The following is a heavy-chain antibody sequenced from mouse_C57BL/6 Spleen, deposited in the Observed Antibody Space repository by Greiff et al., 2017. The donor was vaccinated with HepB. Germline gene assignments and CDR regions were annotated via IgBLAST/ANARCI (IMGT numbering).Heavy chain of an antibody. CDR2: IDPSDSYT. J-gene: IGHJ2*01. V-gene: IGHV1-69*01. Sequence: QVQLQQPGAELVMPGASVKLSCKASGYTFTSYWMHWVKQRPGQGLEWIGEIDPSDSYTNYNQKFKGKSTLTVDKSSSTAYMQLSSLTSEDSAVYYCAIYGNFYYFDYWGQGTTLTVSS. D-gene: IGHD2-1*01. CDR1: GYTFTSYW. CDR3: AIYGNFYYFDY.